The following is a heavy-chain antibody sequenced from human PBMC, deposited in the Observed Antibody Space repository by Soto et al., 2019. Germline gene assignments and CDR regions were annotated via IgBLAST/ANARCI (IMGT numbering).Heavy chain of an antibody. V-gene: IGHV3-74*01. CDR1: GFTLSSYW. J-gene: IGHJ3*02. CDR3: VRERNWDFDI. Sequence: EVQLVESGGGLVQPGGSLRLSCAASGFTLSSYWMHWVRQAPGKGPVWVSRIKNDESDTTYADSVKGRFTISRDNAKNTLYLQMNSLRAEDTAVYYCVRERNWDFDIWGQGTMDTVSS. CDR2: IKNDESDT. D-gene: IGHD1-26*01.